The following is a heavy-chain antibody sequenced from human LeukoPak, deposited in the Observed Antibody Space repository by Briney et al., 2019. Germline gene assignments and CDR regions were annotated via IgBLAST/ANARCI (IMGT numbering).Heavy chain of an antibody. V-gene: IGHV4-39*01. CDR1: GGSISSSSYY. Sequence: PSETLSLTCTVSGGSISSSSYYWGWIRQPPGKGLEWIGSIYYSGSTYYNPSLKSRVTISVDTSKNQFSLKLSSVTAADTAVYYCASRPRTTIFGVVRNNWSDPWGQGTLVTVSS. J-gene: IGHJ5*02. D-gene: IGHD3-3*01. CDR2: IYYSGST. CDR3: ASRPRTTIFGVVRNNWSDP.